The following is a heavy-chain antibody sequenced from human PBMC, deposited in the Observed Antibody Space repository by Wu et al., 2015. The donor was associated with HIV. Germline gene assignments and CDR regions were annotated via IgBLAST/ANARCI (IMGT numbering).Heavy chain of an antibody. CDR2: IIPIFGTA. D-gene: IGHD3-22*01. J-gene: IGHJ5*02. V-gene: IGHV1-69*05. Sequence: QVHLVQSGAEVKKPGSSVKVSCKASGGTFSSYAISWVRQAPGQGLEWMGGIIPIFGTANYAQKFQGRVTITTDESTSTAYMELSSLRSEDTAVYYCARGMDYYDSSGYYYHWFDPWGQGTLVTVSS. CDR3: ARGMDYYDSSGYYYHWFDP. CDR1: GGTFSSYA.